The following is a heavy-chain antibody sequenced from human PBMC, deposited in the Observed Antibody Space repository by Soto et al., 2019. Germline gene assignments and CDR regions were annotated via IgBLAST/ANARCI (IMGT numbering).Heavy chain of an antibody. Sequence: EVQLLESGGGLVQPGGSLRLSCAASGFTFSSYAMSWVRQAPGKGLEWVSAISGSGGSTYYADSVKGRFTISRDNSKHTLYLQMNSLRAEDTAVYYCAKDPVSTYYYDSSGYAFDIWGQGTMVTVSS. CDR1: GFTFSSYA. V-gene: IGHV3-23*01. CDR3: AKDPVSTYYYDSSGYAFDI. J-gene: IGHJ3*02. CDR2: ISGSGGST. D-gene: IGHD3-22*01.